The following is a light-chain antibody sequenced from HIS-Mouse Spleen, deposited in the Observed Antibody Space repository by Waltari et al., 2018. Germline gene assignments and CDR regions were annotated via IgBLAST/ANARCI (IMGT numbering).Light chain of an antibody. CDR3: SSYTSSSTF. J-gene: IGLJ1*01. V-gene: IGLV2-14*01. Sequence: QSALTQPASVSGSPGQSITISCTGTSSDVGGYNYVSWYQQHPGKAPKLMIYEVSNRPLGVSKRFSGSKSGKTASLTISGLQAEDEADYYCSSYTSSSTFFGTGTKVTVL. CDR2: EVS. CDR1: SSDVGGYNY.